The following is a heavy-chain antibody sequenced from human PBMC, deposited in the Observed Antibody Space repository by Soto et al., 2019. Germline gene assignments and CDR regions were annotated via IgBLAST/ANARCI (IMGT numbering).Heavy chain of an antibody. J-gene: IGHJ6*02. Sequence: LGESLKISYKGSGYSFTSYWIGWVRQMPGKGLEWMGIIYPGDSDTRYSPSFQGQVTISADKSISTAYLQWSSLKASDTAMYYCARHITMVRGAYYYYYYGMEVWGQGTTVTVSS. CDR1: GYSFTSYW. D-gene: IGHD3-10*01. V-gene: IGHV5-51*01. CDR3: ARHITMVRGAYYYYYYGMEV. CDR2: IYPGDSDT.